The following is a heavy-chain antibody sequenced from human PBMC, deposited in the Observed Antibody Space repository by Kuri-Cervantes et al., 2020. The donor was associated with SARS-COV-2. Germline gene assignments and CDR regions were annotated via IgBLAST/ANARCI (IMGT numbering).Heavy chain of an antibody. CDR2: ISSSSSYI. CDR3: ASLGSGKGAIDY. J-gene: IGHJ4*02. D-gene: IGHD6-25*01. Sequence: GESLKISCAASGFTFSSYSMNWVRQAPGKGLEWVSSISSSSSYIYYADSVKGRFTISRDNAKNSLYLQMNSLRAEDTAVYYCASLGSGKGAIDYWGQGTLVTVSS. CDR1: GFTFSSYS. V-gene: IGHV3-21*01.